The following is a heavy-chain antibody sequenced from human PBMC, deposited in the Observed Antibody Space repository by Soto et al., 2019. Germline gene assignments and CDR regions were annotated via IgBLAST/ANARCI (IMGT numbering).Heavy chain of an antibody. V-gene: IGHV4-59*01. J-gene: IGHJ4*02. CDR2: IYYSGST. CDR1: GGSISSYY. D-gene: IGHD2-21*01. Sequence: NPSGTLSLTCTVSGGSISSYYWSWIRQPPGKGLEWIGYIYYSGSTNYNPSLKSRVTISVDTSKNQFSLKLSSVTAADTAVYYCAPRPPGGAYFGVFDYWSQGTLVTSPQ. CDR3: APRPPGGAYFGVFDY.